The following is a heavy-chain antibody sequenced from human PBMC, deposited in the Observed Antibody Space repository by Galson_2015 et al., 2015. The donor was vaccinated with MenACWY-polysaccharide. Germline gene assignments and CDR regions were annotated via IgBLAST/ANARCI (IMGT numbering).Heavy chain of an antibody. CDR1: GLTFSNNW. D-gene: IGHD3-10*01. Sequence: SLRLSCAASGLTFSNNWIHWVRQAPGKGLVWVSRINSDASSTAYADSVKGRFTISRDNAKNTLYLQMNSLRVEDTAVYYCVGPLGRGGRGAYGMDAWGQGTTVTVSS. CDR3: VGPLGRGGRGAYGMDA. V-gene: IGHV3-74*01. CDR2: INSDASST. J-gene: IGHJ6*02.